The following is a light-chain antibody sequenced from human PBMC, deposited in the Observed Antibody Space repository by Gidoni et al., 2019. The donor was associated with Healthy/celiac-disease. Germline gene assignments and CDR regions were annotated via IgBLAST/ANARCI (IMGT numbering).Light chain of an antibody. CDR3: QVWDSSSDPVV. V-gene: IGLV3-21*04. J-gene: IGLJ2*01. Sequence: SYVLTQPPSVSVAPGQTARITCGGNNIGSKSVHWYQQKQGQAPVLVIYYDSDRPSGIPERFSGSNSGNTATLTISRVEAGDEADYYCQVWDSSSDPVVFGGGTKLTVL. CDR1: NIGSKS. CDR2: YDS.